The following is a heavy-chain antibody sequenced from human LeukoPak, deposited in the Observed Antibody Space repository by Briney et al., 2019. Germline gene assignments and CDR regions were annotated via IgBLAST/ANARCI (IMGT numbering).Heavy chain of an antibody. D-gene: IGHD3-10*01. CDR2: INHSGST. CDR3: ARDPDYYGSGSYDY. J-gene: IGHJ4*02. Sequence: SETLSLTCAVYGGSFSGYYWSWIRQPPGKGLEWIGEINHSGSTNYNPSLKSRVTISVDTSKNQFSLKLSSVTAADTAVYYCARDPDYYGSGSYDYWGQGTLVTVSS. CDR1: GGSFSGYY. V-gene: IGHV4-34*01.